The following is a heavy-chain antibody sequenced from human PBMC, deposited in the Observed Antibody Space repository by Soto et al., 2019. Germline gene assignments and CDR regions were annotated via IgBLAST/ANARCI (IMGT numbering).Heavy chain of an antibody. D-gene: IGHD3-10*01. J-gene: IGHJ4*02. CDR2: ISYDGSNK. V-gene: IGHV3-30-3*01. CDR3: ARSPVRGVII. CDR1: GFTFSSYA. Sequence: GGSLRLSCAASGFTFSSYAMHWVRQAPGKGLEWVAVISYDGSNKYYADSVKGRFTISRDNSKNTLYLQMNSLRAEDTAVYYCARSPVRGVIIWGQGTLVTVSS.